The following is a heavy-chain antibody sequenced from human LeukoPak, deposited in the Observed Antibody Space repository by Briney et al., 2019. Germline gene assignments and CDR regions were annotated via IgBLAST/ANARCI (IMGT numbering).Heavy chain of an antibody. D-gene: IGHD6-6*01. CDR2: INHSGST. Sequence: SETLSLTCAVYGGSFSGYYWSWIRQPPGKGLEWIGEINHSGSTNYNPSLKSRVTISVDTSKNQFSLKLSSVTAADTAVYYRARRRSASIAARLGGWFDPWGQGTLVTVSS. J-gene: IGHJ5*02. CDR3: ARRRSASIAARLGGWFDP. V-gene: IGHV4-34*01. CDR1: GGSFSGYY.